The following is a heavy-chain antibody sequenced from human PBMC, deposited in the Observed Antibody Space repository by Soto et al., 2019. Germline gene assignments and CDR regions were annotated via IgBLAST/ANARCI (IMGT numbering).Heavy chain of an antibody. V-gene: IGHV2-5*02. J-gene: IGHJ5*02. CDR2: IYWDDDT. D-gene: IGHD5-12*01. Sequence: QITLKESGPTLVKPTQTLTLTCTFSGFSLTTSGVGVGWIRQPPGKALEWLALIYWDDDTRYSTSLKSRLTITKETSKNQVVLKLTNMDPVDTATYYCAHRNRGNSGYNWFDPWGQGILVTVSS. CDR1: GFSLTTSGVG. CDR3: AHRNRGNSGYNWFDP.